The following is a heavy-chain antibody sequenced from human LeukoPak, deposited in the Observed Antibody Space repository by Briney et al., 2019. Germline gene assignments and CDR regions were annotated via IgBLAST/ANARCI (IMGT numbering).Heavy chain of an antibody. J-gene: IGHJ4*02. CDR1: GGTFSSYA. D-gene: IGHD3-3*01. CDR3: ARDGSTYYDFWSGYSMGDY. CDR2: IIPILGIA. V-gene: IGHV1-69*04. Sequence: GASVKVSCKASGGTFSSYAISWVRQAPGQGLEWMGRIIPILGIANYAQKFQGRVTITADKSTSTAYMELSSLRSEDTAVYYCARDGSTYYDFWSGYSMGDYWGQGILVTVSS.